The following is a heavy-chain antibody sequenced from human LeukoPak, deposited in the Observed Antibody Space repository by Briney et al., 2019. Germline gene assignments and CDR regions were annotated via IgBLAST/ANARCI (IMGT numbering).Heavy chain of an antibody. Sequence: ASVKVSCKASGYTFTGYYMHWVRQAPGQGLEWMGWINPNSGGTNYAQKFQGRVTMTRDTSISTACMELSRLRSDDTAVYYCAAYKGQRGYHYFDYWGQGTLVTVSS. J-gene: IGHJ4*02. CDR2: INPNSGGT. V-gene: IGHV1-2*02. CDR1: GYTFTGYY. CDR3: AAYKGQRGYHYFDY. D-gene: IGHD3-22*01.